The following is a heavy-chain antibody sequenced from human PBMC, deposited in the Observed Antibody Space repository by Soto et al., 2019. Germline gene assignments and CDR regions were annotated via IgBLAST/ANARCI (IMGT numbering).Heavy chain of an antibody. V-gene: IGHV1-69*01. D-gene: IGHD3-22*01. J-gene: IGHJ4*02. Sequence: QVQLVQSGAEVKKPGSSVKVSCKASGGTFSTYAIDWVLQAPGQGREWMGGIIPLFGTANYAQNFQGRITITANESQTTAYMELRSLRCEETAVYYWARGVTHVSSGYYYFYWGQGTLVTVSS. CDR1: GGTFSTYA. CDR2: IIPLFGTA. CDR3: ARGVTHVSSGYYYFY.